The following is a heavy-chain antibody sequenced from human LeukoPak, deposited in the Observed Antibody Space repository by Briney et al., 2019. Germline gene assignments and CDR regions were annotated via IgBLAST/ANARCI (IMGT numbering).Heavy chain of an antibody. CDR1: GGTFSSYA. Sequence: ASVKVSCKASGGTFSSYAISWVRQAPGQGLEWMGWISAYNGNTNYAQKLQGRVTMTTDTSTSTAYMELRSLRSDDTAVYYCASVRAYSSSWYYFDYWGQGTLVTVSS. J-gene: IGHJ4*02. V-gene: IGHV1-18*01. CDR3: ASVRAYSSSWYYFDY. CDR2: ISAYNGNT. D-gene: IGHD6-13*01.